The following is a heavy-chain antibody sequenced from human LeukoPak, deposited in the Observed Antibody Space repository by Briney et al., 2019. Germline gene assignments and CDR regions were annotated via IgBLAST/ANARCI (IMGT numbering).Heavy chain of an antibody. Sequence: GGSLRLSCEASGFSFSNYFISWLRQAPGKGLEWVGYITNSGRSTSYADAVKGRFTISRDNAKKSVYLEMTDLRVEDNVVYYCAREASGNYYVFDSWGQGTLVTVSS. D-gene: IGHD1-26*01. CDR3: AREASGNYYVFDS. J-gene: IGHJ5*01. CDR1: GFSFSNYF. V-gene: IGHV3-11*04. CDR2: ITNSGRST.